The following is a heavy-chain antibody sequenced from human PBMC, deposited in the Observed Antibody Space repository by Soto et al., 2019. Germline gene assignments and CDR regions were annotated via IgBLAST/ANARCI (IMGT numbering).Heavy chain of an antibody. D-gene: IGHD2-21*02. V-gene: IGHV4-31*02. CDR2: MYYSGST. Sequence: SLHITGTVCGGSISSGEYYWSWIHQHPGKGLEWVGYMYYSGSTSYNPSLKSRVTISVDTSKNQFSLKLSSVTAADRAVYSCAREDCGGDCLIDYWGQGTLVTVSS. J-gene: IGHJ4*02. CDR3: AREDCGGDCLIDY. CDR1: GGSISSGEYY.